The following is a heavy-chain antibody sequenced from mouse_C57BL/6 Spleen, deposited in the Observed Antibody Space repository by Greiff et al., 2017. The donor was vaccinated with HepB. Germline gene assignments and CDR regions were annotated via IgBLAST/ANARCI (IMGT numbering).Heavy chain of an antibody. CDR2: ISYDGSN. CDR3: ARETGFLGIPGYFDV. J-gene: IGHJ1*03. Sequence: EVKLVESGPGLVKPSQSLSLTCSVTGYSITSGYYWNWIRQFPGNKLEWMGYISYDGSNNYNPSLKNRISITRDTSKNQFFLKLNSVTTEDTATYYCARETGFLGIPGYFDVWGTGTTVTVSS. CDR1: GYSITSGYY. V-gene: IGHV3-6*01.